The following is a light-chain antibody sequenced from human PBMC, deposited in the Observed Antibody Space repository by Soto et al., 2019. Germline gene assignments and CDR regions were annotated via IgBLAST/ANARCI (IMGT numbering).Light chain of an antibody. CDR3: QQYYSIPHT. J-gene: IGKJ2*01. V-gene: IGKV4-1*01. CDR2: WAS. CDR1: QSVLYSSNNKNY. Sequence: DIVMTQSPDSLAVSLGERATINCKSSQSVLYSSNNKNYLAWYQQKPGQPPKLLIYWASPRESGVPDRFSASGSGTDFTLTISSLQAEDVAVYYCQQYYSIPHTFGQGTKLEIK.